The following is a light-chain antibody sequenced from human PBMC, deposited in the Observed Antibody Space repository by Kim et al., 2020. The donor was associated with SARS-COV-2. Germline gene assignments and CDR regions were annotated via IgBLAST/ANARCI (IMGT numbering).Light chain of an antibody. J-gene: IGLJ2*01. CDR3: SSYTRTSTRV. CDR2: DVI. CDR1: SSDIGGYNY. Sequence: GQSITISCTGTSSDIGGYNYVSWYQQHPGKAPKLMIYDVINRPSGVSNRFSGSKSGNTASLTISGLRAEDEADYYCSSYTRTSTRVFGGGTKLTVL. V-gene: IGLV2-14*03.